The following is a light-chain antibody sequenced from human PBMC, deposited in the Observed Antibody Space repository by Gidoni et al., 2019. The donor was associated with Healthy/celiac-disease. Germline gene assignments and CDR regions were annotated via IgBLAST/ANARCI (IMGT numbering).Light chain of an antibody. CDR2: DAS. V-gene: IGKV1-33*01. CDR3: QQYDNLPPLT. CDR1: QDISNY. J-gene: IGKJ4*01. Sequence: DIQMTQSPSSLSASVGDRVTITCQASQDISNYLNWYHQKPGKAPKLLIYDASNLETGVPSRFSGSGSGTDFTFTISSLQPEDIATYYCQQYDNLPPLTFGGEAKVEIK.